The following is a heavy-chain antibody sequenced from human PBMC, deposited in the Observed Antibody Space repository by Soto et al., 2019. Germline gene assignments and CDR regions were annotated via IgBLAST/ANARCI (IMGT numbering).Heavy chain of an antibody. J-gene: IGHJ4*02. CDR3: TTIARYYDILTGSFLNFFDY. D-gene: IGHD3-9*01. CDR1: GYSLTELS. V-gene: IGHV1-24*01. Sequence: ASVKVSCKVSGYSLTELSMHWVRQAPGEGLEWMGTFDREDGETVYAQNFQGRVTMTEDTSTDTAYMELSSLGSEDTAFYYCTTIARYYDILTGSFLNFFDYWGQGTRVTVSS. CDR2: FDREDGET.